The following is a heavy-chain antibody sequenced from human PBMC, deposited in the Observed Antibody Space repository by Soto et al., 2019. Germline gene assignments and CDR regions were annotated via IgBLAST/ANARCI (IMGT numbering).Heavy chain of an antibody. CDR2: ISATGGST. J-gene: IGHJ4*02. CDR1: GFTFASYV. V-gene: IGHV3-23*01. Sequence: GGSLRLSCAVSGFTFASYVMTWVRQAPGKGLEWVSSISATGGSTYYAGSVKGRFTISRDNSKNTLFLQMNSLRAEDTAIYYCANAEHPRRSIGFDYWGQGTLVTVSS. D-gene: IGHD3-16*02. CDR3: ANAEHPRRSIGFDY.